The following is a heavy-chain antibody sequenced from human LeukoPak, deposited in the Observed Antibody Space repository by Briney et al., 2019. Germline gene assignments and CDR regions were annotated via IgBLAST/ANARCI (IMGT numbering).Heavy chain of an antibody. Sequence: SQTLSLTCALSGDSVSSNSAAWHWIRQSPSRGLEWLGRTYYRSKWYNDYAVSVKSRITINPDTSKNQFSLQLNSVTPEDTAVYYCARGEVGYCGGDCYPRSFDYWGQGTLVTVSS. D-gene: IGHD2-21*02. V-gene: IGHV6-1*01. CDR1: GDSVSSNSAA. J-gene: IGHJ4*02. CDR2: TYYRSKWYN. CDR3: ARGEVGYCGGDCYPRSFDY.